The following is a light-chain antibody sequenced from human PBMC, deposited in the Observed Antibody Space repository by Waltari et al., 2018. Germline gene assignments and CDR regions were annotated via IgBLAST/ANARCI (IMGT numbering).Light chain of an antibody. CDR2: GNK. CDR3: AAWDDSLIGPV. CDR1: SSNIGSNT. Sequence: QSVLTQSPSTSGTPGQKVTISCSGSSSNIGSNTVNWYQQLPGTAPKLLIYGNKQRPSGVPDRCSGSKSGTSASLAISGLQSEDEADYCCAAWDDSLIGPVFGVGTKLTVL. J-gene: IGLJ3*02. V-gene: IGLV1-44*01.